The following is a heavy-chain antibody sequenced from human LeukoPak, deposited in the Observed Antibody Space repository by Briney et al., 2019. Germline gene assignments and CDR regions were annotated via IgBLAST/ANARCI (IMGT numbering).Heavy chain of an antibody. Sequence: GGSLRLSCAASGFIFSNFGMHWVRQAPGKGLEWVAVISYDGSNKYYADSVKGRFTISRDNSKNTLYLQMNSLRAEDTAVYYCANLMDDSSGFDYWGQGTLVTVSS. CDR3: ANLMDDSSGFDY. D-gene: IGHD3-22*01. J-gene: IGHJ4*02. CDR2: ISYDGSNK. CDR1: GFIFSNFG. V-gene: IGHV3-30*18.